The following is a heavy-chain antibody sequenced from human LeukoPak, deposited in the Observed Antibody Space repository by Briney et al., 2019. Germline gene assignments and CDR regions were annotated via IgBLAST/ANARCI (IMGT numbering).Heavy chain of an antibody. Sequence: ASVKVSCKASGGTFSGYAISWVRQAPGQGLEWMGGIIPIFGTANYAQKFQGRVTITADKSTSTAYMELSRLRSDDTAVYYCARDPSYYGDYVGWFDPWGQGTLVTVSS. D-gene: IGHD4-17*01. CDR2: IIPIFGTA. J-gene: IGHJ5*02. CDR1: GGTFSGYA. CDR3: ARDPSYYGDYVGWFDP. V-gene: IGHV1-69*06.